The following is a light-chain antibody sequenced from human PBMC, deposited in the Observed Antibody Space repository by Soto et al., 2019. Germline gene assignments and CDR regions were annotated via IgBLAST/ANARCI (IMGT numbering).Light chain of an antibody. CDR3: QQCYTAPT. J-gene: IGKJ1*01. V-gene: IGKV1-39*01. Sequence: DIQMTQSPSSLSASVGDRVTITCRASQNIENLLNWYQQKPGKAPKLLISAASSLRSGVPSRFSGSGSGTDFTLAISSLQPEDVATYHCQQCYTAPTFGQGTKVEIK. CDR2: AAS. CDR1: QNIENL.